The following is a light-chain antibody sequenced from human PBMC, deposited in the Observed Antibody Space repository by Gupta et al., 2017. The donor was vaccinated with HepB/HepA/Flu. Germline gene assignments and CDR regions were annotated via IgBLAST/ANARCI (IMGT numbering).Light chain of an antibody. CDR1: WSNIGDNT. J-gene: IGLJ3*02. Sequence: QSVVTQPPSVSEAPRQRVTIPCSGSWSNIGDNTVNWYQQLPGKAPKLLIYYDDLLPSGVSDRFSGSKSGTSPSLTISGLQSEDEADYYCAAWDDSLNGLVFGGGTKLTVL. V-gene: IGLV1-36*01. CDR3: AAWDDSLNGLV. CDR2: YDD.